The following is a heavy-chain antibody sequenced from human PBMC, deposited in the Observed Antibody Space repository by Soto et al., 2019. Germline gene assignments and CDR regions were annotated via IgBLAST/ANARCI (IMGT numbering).Heavy chain of an antibody. D-gene: IGHD3-10*01. CDR2: IYYSGST. Sequence: SETLSLTCTVSGGSISSYYWSWIRQPPGKGLEWIGYIYYSGSTNYNPSLKSRVTISVDTSKNQFSLKLSSVTAADTAIYYCARARGASLLRVPSSYWGQGTLVTRLL. CDR3: ARARGASLLRVPSSY. V-gene: IGHV4-59*01. J-gene: IGHJ4*02. CDR1: GGSISSYY.